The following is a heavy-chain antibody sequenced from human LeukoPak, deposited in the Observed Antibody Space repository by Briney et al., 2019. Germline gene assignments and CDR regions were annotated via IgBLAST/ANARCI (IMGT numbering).Heavy chain of an antibody. V-gene: IGHV3-30*04. CDR1: RFTYSTFA. CDR3: ARDPRDRIFGPLDY. Sequence: GVSLRLSCTVSRFTYSTFAMLWLPQSPGKGLEGVILISYDGNDKYYRDSVKGRFTISRDISKNTVYLQMNSLRPEDTAVYYCARDPRDRIFGPLDYWGQGTLVTVSS. CDR2: ISYDGNDK. D-gene: IGHD3/OR15-3a*01. J-gene: IGHJ4*02.